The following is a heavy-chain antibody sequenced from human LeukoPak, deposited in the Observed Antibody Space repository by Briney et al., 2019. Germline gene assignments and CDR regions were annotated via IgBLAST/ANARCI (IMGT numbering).Heavy chain of an antibody. CDR3: AKGITGDVWYDAFDI. CDR1: GFTFSRYG. D-gene: IGHD7-27*01. Sequence: PERSLRLSCAASGFTFSRYGMHWVRQAPGRGLEWVAVISYDGSNKYYADSVMGRFTISRDNSKNTLYLQMNSLRAEDTAVYYCAKGITGDVWYDAFDIWGQGTMVTVSS. V-gene: IGHV3-30*18. J-gene: IGHJ3*02. CDR2: ISYDGSNK.